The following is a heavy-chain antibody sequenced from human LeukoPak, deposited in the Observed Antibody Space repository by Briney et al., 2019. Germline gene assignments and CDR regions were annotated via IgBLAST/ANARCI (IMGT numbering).Heavy chain of an antibody. D-gene: IGHD3-10*01. CDR1: GGSISSSSYY. Sequence: SETLSLTCNVSGGSISSSSYYWGWIRQPPGKGLEWIGSIYYSGSTYYNPSLKSRLTISVDTSKNQFSLKLSSVTATDTAMYYCARAYDSGGYYQPPFDYWGQGTLVTVSS. CDR2: IYYSGST. CDR3: ARAYDSGGYYQPPFDY. J-gene: IGHJ4*02. V-gene: IGHV4-39*01.